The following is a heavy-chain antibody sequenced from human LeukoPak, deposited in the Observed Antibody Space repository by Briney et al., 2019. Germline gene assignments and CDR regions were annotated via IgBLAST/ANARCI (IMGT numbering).Heavy chain of an antibody. CDR3: SRVGYCSGGSCYLGYYGMDV. Sequence: ASVKVSCKASGYTFTGYYMHWVRQAPGQGLEWMGWINPNSGGTNSAQKFQGRVTMTRDTSISTAYMELSRLRSDDTAVYYCSRVGYCSGGSCYLGYYGMDVWGQGTTVTVSS. D-gene: IGHD2-15*01. CDR1: GYTFTGYY. J-gene: IGHJ6*02. CDR2: INPNSGGT. V-gene: IGHV1-2*02.